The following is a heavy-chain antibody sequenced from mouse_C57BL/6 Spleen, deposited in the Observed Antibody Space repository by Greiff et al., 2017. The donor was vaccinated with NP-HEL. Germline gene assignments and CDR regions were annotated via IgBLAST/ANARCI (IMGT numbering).Heavy chain of an antibody. Sequence: VQLMASVAELVRPGASVKLSCTASGFTFIISSMHWVPPTPEQGLAWIGRIDPAYGNTKYAPNFQGQATITADTSSNTAYLPLSRLTSEDTAINYGAREDNGRRNWFAYWGKGTLVNVSA. J-gene: IGHJ3*01. CDR2: IDPAYGNT. V-gene: IGHV14-3*01. CDR1: GFTFIISS. CDR3: AREDNGRRNWFAY. D-gene: IGHD1-1*01.